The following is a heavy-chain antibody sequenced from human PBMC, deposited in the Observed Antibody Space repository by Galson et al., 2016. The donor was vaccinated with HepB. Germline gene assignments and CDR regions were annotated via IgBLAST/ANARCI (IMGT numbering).Heavy chain of an antibody. CDR3: ARQGPKSFCANSVCYPVVVDV. CDR1: GYSFSTYW. CDR2: IHPSDSET. V-gene: IGHV5-51*01. Sequence: QSGAEVKRSGESLKLSCEGSGYSFSTYWIAWVRQMPGKGLEWMGLIHPSDSETRYSPAFEGQVTMSADKSINTAYLQWDSLKASDTAIYYCARQGPKSFCANSVCYPVVVDVWGQGTTVTVSS. D-gene: IGHD2-8*01. J-gene: IGHJ6*02.